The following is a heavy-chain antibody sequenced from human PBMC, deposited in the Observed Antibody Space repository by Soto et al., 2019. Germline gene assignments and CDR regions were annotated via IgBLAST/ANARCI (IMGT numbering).Heavy chain of an antibody. CDR2: ISSSSSYI. Sequence: GGSLRLSCAASGFTFSSYSMNWVRQAPGKGLEWVSSISSSSSYIYYADSVKGRFTISRDNAKNSLYLQMNSLRAEDTAVYYCARDVPSREVVVPAAMGGDAFDIWGQGTMVTVSS. D-gene: IGHD2-2*01. V-gene: IGHV3-21*01. CDR3: ARDVPSREVVVPAAMGGDAFDI. CDR1: GFTFSSYS. J-gene: IGHJ3*02.